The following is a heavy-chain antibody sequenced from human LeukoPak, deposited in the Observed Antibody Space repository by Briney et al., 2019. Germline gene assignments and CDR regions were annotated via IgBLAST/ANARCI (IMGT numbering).Heavy chain of an antibody. D-gene: IGHD3-10*01. CDR2: ISAYNGNT. J-gene: IGHJ6*02. CDR3: ARGGMVRGVSSYYYYGMDV. V-gene: IGHV1-18*01. Sequence: GASVKVSCKASGYTFTSYGISWVRQAPGQGLEWMGWISAYNGNTNYAQKLQGRVTMTTDTSTSTAYMELRSLRSDDTAVYYCARGGMVRGVSSYYYYGMDVWGQGTTVTVSS. CDR1: GYTFTSYG.